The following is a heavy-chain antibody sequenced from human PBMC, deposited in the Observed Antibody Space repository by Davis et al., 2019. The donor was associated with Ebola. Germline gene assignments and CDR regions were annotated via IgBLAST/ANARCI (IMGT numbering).Heavy chain of an antibody. CDR3: ARVLGENDSRSAPGY. Sequence: PGGSLRLSCETSGFRFSNYGMNWVRQAPGKGLEWVAVILYDGTNKHYADSVRGRFTISRDNSKNTLYLQMSSLRAEDTAVYYCARVLGENDSRSAPGYWGQGTLVTVSS. V-gene: IGHV3-30*03. CDR2: ILYDGTNK. J-gene: IGHJ4*02. CDR1: GFRFSNYG. D-gene: IGHD3-3*01.